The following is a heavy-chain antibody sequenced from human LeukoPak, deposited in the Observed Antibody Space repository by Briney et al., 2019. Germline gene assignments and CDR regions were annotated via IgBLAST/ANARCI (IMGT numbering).Heavy chain of an antibody. CDR1: GFPFSHYA. D-gene: IGHD3-22*01. CDR2: ISDSGTST. V-gene: IGHV3-23*01. Sequence: PGGSLRLSCPASGFPFSHYAMNWVRQAPGRGLEWVSTISDSGTSTYYADSVRGRFTVSRDNSKDTLYLQMNSLTAEDTAVYYCAKSYDRTGYVYYFDYWGQGSLVTVSS. CDR3: AKSYDRTGYVYYFDY. J-gene: IGHJ4*02.